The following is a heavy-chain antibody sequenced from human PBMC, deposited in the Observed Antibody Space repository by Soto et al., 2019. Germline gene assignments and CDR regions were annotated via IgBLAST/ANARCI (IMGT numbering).Heavy chain of an antibody. J-gene: IGHJ6*02. D-gene: IGHD2-21*01. V-gene: IGHV5-51*01. CDR2: IYPLDSYT. CDR1: VYSFTHKW. Sequence: GESLKISCKASVYSFTHKWIAWVRQTPGKGLEWLGVIYPLDSYTKYSPSFEGQVTMSVDKSVNTASLLLNSLKASDTAIYFCARVIVPQVLTMGGMDVWGQGTTVTVSS. CDR3: ARVIVPQVLTMGGMDV.